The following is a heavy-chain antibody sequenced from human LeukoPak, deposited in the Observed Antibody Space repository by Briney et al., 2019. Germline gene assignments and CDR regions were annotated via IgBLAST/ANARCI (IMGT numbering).Heavy chain of an antibody. J-gene: IGHJ5*02. Sequence: SETLSLTCTVSDGAIAGYSWSWVRQPPGKGLEWIGYIYYSGDTNYNPSLQSRVTVSVDTSKNQFSLKLTSVTAADTAVYYCVRGPYGSGISNWFDPWGQGTLVIVSS. CDR1: DGAIAGYS. V-gene: IGHV4-59*01. CDR2: IYYSGDT. CDR3: VRGPYGSGISNWFDP. D-gene: IGHD3-10*01.